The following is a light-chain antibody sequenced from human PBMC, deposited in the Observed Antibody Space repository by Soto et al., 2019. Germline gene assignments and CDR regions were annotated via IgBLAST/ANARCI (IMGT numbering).Light chain of an antibody. V-gene: IGKV3-11*01. Sequence: EIVLTQSPATLSLSPGDRATLSCRASKSSSNFLAWYQQKPGQAPRLLIYDASNRATGIPARFSGSGSGTDFTLTISSLEPEDFAVYYCQHRSNWPLTFGGGTKVEIK. CDR3: QHRSNWPLT. CDR1: KSSSNF. J-gene: IGKJ4*01. CDR2: DAS.